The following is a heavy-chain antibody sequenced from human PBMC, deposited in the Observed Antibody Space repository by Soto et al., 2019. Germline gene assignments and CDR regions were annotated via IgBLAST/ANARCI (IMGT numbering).Heavy chain of an antibody. CDR3: ARENYDFWSGNDY. V-gene: IGHV1-2*02. Sequence: ASVKVSCKASGYTFTGYYMHWVRQAPGQGLEWMGWINPNSGGTNYAQKFQGRVTMTRDTSISTAYMELSRLRSDDTAVYYCARENYDFWSGNDYWGQGTLVTSPQ. D-gene: IGHD3-3*01. CDR1: GYTFTGYY. J-gene: IGHJ4*02. CDR2: INPNSGGT.